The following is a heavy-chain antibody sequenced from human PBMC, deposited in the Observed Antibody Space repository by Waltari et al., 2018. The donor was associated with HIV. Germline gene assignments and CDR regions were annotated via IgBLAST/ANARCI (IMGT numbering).Heavy chain of an antibody. D-gene: IGHD3-9*01. J-gene: IGHJ3*02. CDR2: ISGSSSDI. CDR1: GFIFSNYA. Sequence: EVQLVESGGGLVRPGGSLRLSCAVSGFIFSNYAMNWVRQTAGKGLEWVSSISGSSSDIYYSDSVKGRFTISRDNAKNSLFLQMSSLRVEDTAVYYCVRDPGYDLLTGMKAFDIWGQGIMVIVSS. V-gene: IGHV3-21*02. CDR3: VRDPGYDLLTGMKAFDI.